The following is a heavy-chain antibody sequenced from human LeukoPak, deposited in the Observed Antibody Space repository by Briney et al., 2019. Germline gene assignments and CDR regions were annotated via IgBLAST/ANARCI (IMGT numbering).Heavy chain of an antibody. CDR1: GFTFDDYG. Sequence: LSGGSLRLSCAASGFTFDDYGMSWVRQAPGKGLEWVSGIGWNSGTTGYADSVKGRFTISRDNAKNSLYLQMNSLRAEDTALYYCAKEGMKTVTTGVYYYYMDVWGKGTTVTISS. V-gene: IGHV3-9*01. J-gene: IGHJ6*03. CDR2: IGWNSGTT. CDR3: AKEGMKTVTTGVYYYYMDV. D-gene: IGHD4-17*01.